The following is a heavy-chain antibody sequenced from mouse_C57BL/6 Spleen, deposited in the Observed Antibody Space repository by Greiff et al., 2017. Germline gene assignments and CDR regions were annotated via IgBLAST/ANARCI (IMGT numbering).Heavy chain of an antibody. D-gene: IGHD1-1*01. CDR1: GYSFTDYN. CDR2: INPNYGTT. J-gene: IGHJ1*03. V-gene: IGHV1-39*01. CDR3: ASPYGSSHWYFDV. Sequence: EVKLVESGPELVKPGASVKISCKASGYSFTDYNMNWVKQSNGKSLEWIGVINPNYGTTSYNQKFKGKATLTVDQSSSTAYMQLNSLTSEDSAVYYCASPYGSSHWYFDVWGTGTTVTVSS.